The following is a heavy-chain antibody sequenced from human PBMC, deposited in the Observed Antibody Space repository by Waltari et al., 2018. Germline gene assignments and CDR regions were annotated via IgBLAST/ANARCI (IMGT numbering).Heavy chain of an antibody. CDR1: GTHLTELS. Sequence: QVQLVQSGAEVKKPGASVKVSCKVSGTHLTELSMHRVLQAPGEGLEWMGGFDPEDGETIYAQKFQGRVTMTEDTSTDTAYMELSSLRSEDTAVYYCATALIHYGGKRLVDYWGQGTLVTVSS. V-gene: IGHV1-24*01. CDR3: ATALIHYGGKRLVDY. D-gene: IGHD4-17*01. J-gene: IGHJ4*02. CDR2: FDPEDGET.